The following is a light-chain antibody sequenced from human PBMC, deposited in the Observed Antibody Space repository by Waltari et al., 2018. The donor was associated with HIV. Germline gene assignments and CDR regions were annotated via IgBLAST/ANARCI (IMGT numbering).Light chain of an antibody. CDR2: DNK. J-gene: IGLJ2*01. CDR1: SSNIGSNY. CDR3: GTWDSSLSAVV. Sequence: QSVLTQPPSVSAAPGQLVTISSSVSSSNIGSNYVSWYQHLPGTAPKLPIYDNKERPSGIPDRFSASKSGTSVALDITGLQTGDEGDYYCGTWDSSLSAVVFGGGTKLTVL. V-gene: IGLV1-51*01.